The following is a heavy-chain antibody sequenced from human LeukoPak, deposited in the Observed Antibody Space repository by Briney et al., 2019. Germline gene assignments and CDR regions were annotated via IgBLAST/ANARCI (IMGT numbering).Heavy chain of an antibody. CDR2: IYTSGST. CDR3: ARGPYSYDSSGCFDY. D-gene: IGHD3-22*01. J-gene: IGHJ4*02. Sequence: SETLSLTCTVSGDSISSGNYYWSWIRQPAGKGLEWIGRIYTSGSTNYNPSLKSRVTISVDTSKNQFSLRLNSVTATDTAMYYCARGPYSYDSSGCFDYWGQGALVAVSS. V-gene: IGHV4-61*02. CDR1: GDSISSGNYY.